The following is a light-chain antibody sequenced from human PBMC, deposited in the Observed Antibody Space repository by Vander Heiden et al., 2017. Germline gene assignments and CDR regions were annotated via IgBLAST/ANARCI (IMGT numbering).Light chain of an antibody. CDR1: QSIRSC. CDR3: QQYNRIPST. Sequence: ASVNDRANKTVGYSQSIRSCLAWYQQKPGKAPKLLISGASNWESGVPASFSGSGSGTEFTLTISSLQPDDVAVYYCQQYNRIPSTFGQGTRVEIK. J-gene: IGKJ1*01. V-gene: IGKV1-5*01. CDR2: GAS.